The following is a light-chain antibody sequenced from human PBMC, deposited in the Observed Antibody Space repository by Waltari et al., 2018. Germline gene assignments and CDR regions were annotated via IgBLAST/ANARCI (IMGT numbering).Light chain of an antibody. CDR2: VKSDGRQ. Sequence: LPVLTQPPSASALPGASIKLTCTLSSEYSTYTVDWYQQRPGRSPHFILKVKSDGRQRKGDGSPERFVGSSSGADRYLTVANLQSDDEAEYHCAESHTIGDQGGFVFGTGTKLTVL. CDR3: AESHTIGDQGGFV. CDR1: SEYSTYT. V-gene: IGLV4-3*01. J-gene: IGLJ1*01.